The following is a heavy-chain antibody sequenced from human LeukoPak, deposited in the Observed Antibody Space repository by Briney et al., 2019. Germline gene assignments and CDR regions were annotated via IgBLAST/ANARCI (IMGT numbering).Heavy chain of an antibody. CDR3: ARNVTDDSPSVEF. CDR2: INPNSGDT. Sequence: GASVKVSCKASGYTFTGYYMHWVRQAPGQGLEWMGWINPNSGDTKYAQKIQGRVTMTRDTSISTAYMELSSLRSDDTAMYFCARNVTDDSPSVEFWGQGTLVTVSS. J-gene: IGHJ4*02. V-gene: IGHV1-2*02. D-gene: IGHD1-1*01. CDR1: GYTFTGYY.